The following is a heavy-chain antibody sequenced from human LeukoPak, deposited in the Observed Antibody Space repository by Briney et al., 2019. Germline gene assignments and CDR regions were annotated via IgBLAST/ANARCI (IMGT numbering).Heavy chain of an antibody. CDR3: ARDRGIIGYCSSTSCWFDP. V-gene: IGHV4-59*01. D-gene: IGHD2-2*01. CDR1: GGSISSYY. CDR2: IYYSGST. Sequence: SETLSLTCTVSGGSISSYYWSWIRQPPGKGLEWIGYIYYSGSTNYNPSLKSRVTISVDTSKNQFSLKLSSVTAADTAVYYCARDRGIIGYCSSTSCWFDPWGQGTLVTVSS. J-gene: IGHJ5*02.